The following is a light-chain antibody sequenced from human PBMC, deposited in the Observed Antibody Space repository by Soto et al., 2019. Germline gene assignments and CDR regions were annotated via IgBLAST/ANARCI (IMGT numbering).Light chain of an antibody. CDR3: QEYGSWPPT. V-gene: IGKV3-20*01. CDR1: QGVKSSY. CDR2: DAY. J-gene: IGKJ1*01. Sequence: PGERATLSCRASQGVKSSYLAWYRQKLGQTPRLLTYDAYTRATCIPDRFSGSGSGKDFTLTISGLETENFAVYSFQEYGSWPPTFGQGTKVEF.